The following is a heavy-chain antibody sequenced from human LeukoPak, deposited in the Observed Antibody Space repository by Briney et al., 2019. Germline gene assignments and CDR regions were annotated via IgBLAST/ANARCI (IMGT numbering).Heavy chain of an antibody. CDR1: GYTFTGYY. CDR3: ARSVRGVIIGMDV. CDR2: INPNSGGT. V-gene: IGHV1-2*02. J-gene: IGHJ6*02. D-gene: IGHD3-10*02. Sequence: ASVKVSCKASGYTFTGYYMHWVRQAPGQGLEWMGWINPNSGGTNYAQKFQGRVTMTRDTSIGTAYMELSRLRSDDTAVYYCARSVRGVIIGMDVWGQGTTVTVSS.